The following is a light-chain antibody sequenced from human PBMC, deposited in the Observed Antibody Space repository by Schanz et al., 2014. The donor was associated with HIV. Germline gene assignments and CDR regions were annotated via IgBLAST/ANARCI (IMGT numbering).Light chain of an antibody. J-gene: IGKJ1*01. Sequence: DIQMTQSPSTVSASVGDRVTITCRASQSINNWLAWFQQKPGKAPKLLIYKTSSLESGVPSRFSGGGSGTEFTLTISSLQPEDFATYYCLQHNSYPRTFGQGTKVEIK. CDR1: QSINNW. CDR3: LQHNSYPRT. CDR2: KTS. V-gene: IGKV1-5*03.